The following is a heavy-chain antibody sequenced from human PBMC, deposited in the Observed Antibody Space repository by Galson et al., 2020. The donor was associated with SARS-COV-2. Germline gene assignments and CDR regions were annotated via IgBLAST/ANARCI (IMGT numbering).Heavy chain of an antibody. D-gene: IGHD3-22*01. CDR1: GYSINSDFY. V-gene: IGHV4-38-2*01. CDR3: ARPSSSGYYSIWYFDL. J-gene: IGHJ2*01. Sequence: SETLSLTCAVSGYSINSDFYWAWIRQPPGKGLAWIGSIHHSGTTSQNPSLKSREAISLDTSKNQLSLNLSSVTAADTAVYYCARPSSSGYYSIWYFDLWGRGTLVTVSS. CDR2: IHHSGTT.